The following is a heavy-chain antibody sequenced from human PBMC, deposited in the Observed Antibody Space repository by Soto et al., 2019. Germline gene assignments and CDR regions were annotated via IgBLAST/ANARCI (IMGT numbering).Heavy chain of an antibody. CDR2: IYWDDDK. CDR1: GFSLXTSXXX. Sequence: QITLKESGPTLVKPTQTLTLTCSFSGFSLXTSXXXXXXXXXXXGNALEWLALIYWDDDKRYSPSLKSRLTXXXXXSKXXXXXXXXXXXPVDTATYYXAXXPESSGLNWGQGTLVTVSS. CDR3: AXXPESSGLN. V-gene: IGHV2-5*02. D-gene: IGHD3-22*01. J-gene: IGHJ4*02.